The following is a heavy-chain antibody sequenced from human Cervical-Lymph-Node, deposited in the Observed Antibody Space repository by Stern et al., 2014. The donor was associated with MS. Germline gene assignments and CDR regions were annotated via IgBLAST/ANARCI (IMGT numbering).Heavy chain of an antibody. CDR1: GGSLNNGDYY. J-gene: IGHJ6*02. V-gene: IGHV4-30-4*08. CDR3: ARELSGMYGMDV. CDR2: SYYSGAT. D-gene: IGHD1-1*01. Sequence: QVQLQESGPGLVKPSQTLSLTCTVSGGSLNNGDYYWRWVRQPPGKGLEWLGYSYYSGATYYNPSLKGRLTISVDTSKRHFSLKLTSVTAADTAVYYCARELSGMYGMDVWGQGTTVTVSS.